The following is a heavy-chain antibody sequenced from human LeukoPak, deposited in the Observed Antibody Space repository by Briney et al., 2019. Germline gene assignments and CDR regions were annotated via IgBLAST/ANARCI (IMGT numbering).Heavy chain of an antibody. J-gene: IGHJ5*02. CDR3: ARDKEDYYGSGSFDP. CDR2: IYTSGST. V-gene: IGHV4-4*07. CDR1: GGSISSYY. Sequence: SETLSLTCTVSGGSISSYYWSWIRQPAGKGLEWIGRIYTSGSTNYNPSLKSRVTISLDTSKNQFSLNLSSVTAADTAVYYCARDKEDYYGSGSFDPWGQGTLVTVSS. D-gene: IGHD3-10*01.